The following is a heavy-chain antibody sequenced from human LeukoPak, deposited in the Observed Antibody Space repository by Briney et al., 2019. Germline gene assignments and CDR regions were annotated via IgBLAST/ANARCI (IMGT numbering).Heavy chain of an antibody. CDR2: TSYDGSNK. Sequence: PGRSLRLSCAASGFTFSSYTMHWVRQAPGKGLEWVAVTSYDGSNKFCADSVKGRFTISRDNSRNTLYLQMNSLRAEDTAVYYCARGTSGGYFDYWGQGTLVTVSS. V-gene: IGHV3-30-3*01. J-gene: IGHJ4*02. CDR3: ARGTSGGYFDY. D-gene: IGHD1-26*01. CDR1: GFTFSSYT.